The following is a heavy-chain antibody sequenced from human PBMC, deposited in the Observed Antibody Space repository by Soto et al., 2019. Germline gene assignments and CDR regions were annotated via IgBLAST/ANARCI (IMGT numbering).Heavy chain of an antibody. Sequence: GPSVKVSCKASGGTFSSYTISWVRQAPGQGLEWMGRIIPILGIANYAQKFQGRVTITADKSTSTAYMELSSLRSEDTAVYYCARDNQCSGGSCWRYYYYYGMDVWGQGTTVTVSS. CDR1: GGTFSSYT. D-gene: IGHD2-15*01. J-gene: IGHJ6*02. CDR2: IIPILGIA. V-gene: IGHV1-69*04. CDR3: ARDNQCSGGSCWRYYYYYGMDV.